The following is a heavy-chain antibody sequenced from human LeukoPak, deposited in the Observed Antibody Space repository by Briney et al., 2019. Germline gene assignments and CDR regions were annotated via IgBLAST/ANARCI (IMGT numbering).Heavy chain of an antibody. D-gene: IGHD3-10*01. Sequence: PGGSLRLSCAASGFAFSSYGMHWVRQAPGKGREGWAFIGYAGSNKYYADSVKGRFTISRDNSKNTLYLQMNSLRAEDTAVYYCAKDEGLVVVTMDTDYWGQGTLVTVSS. J-gene: IGHJ4*02. V-gene: IGHV3-30*02. CDR3: AKDEGLVVVTMDTDY. CDR1: GFAFSSYG. CDR2: IGYAGSNK.